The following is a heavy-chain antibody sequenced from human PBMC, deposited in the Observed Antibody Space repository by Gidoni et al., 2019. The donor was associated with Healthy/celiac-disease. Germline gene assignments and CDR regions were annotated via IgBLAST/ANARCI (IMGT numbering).Heavy chain of an antibody. D-gene: IGHD1-7*01. J-gene: IGHJ5*02. CDR1: GFTFSGYA. V-gene: IGHV3-30-3*01. Sequence: QVQLVESGGGVVQHGRSLSLSCASSGFTFSGYAMHWGRQAPGKGLEWVAVISYDGSNKYYADSVKGRVTIARDNSKNTLYLQMNSLRAEDTAVYYCARDRNWNYGGNWFDPWGQGTLVTVSS. CDR2: ISYDGSNK. CDR3: ARDRNWNYGGNWFDP.